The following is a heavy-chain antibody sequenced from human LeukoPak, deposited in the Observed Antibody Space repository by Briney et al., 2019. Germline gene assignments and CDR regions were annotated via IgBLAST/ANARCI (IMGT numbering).Heavy chain of an antibody. Sequence: PGGSLRLSCAASGFTFDDYGMTWVRQAPGKGLEWVSGINWNGDTIGYADSVKGRFAVSGDTSKNTLYLQMSSLTAADTAVYYCAKDRSIGTYYTFDHWGQGTLVTVSS. CDR2: INWNGDTI. V-gene: IGHV3-20*04. D-gene: IGHD1-26*01. CDR3: AKDRSIGTYYTFDH. J-gene: IGHJ4*02. CDR1: GFTFDDYG.